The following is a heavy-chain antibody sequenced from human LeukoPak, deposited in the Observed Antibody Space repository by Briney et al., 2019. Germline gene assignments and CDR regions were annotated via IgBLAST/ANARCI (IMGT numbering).Heavy chain of an antibody. CDR2: ISYDGSNK. Sequence: GRSLRLSCAASGFTFSSYAMHWVRQAPGKGLEWVAVISYDGSNKYYADSVKGRFTISRDNSKNTLYLQMNRLRAEDTAVYYCARDPDDYVWGSYRYSRRLDYWGQGTLVTVSS. D-gene: IGHD3-16*02. J-gene: IGHJ4*02. V-gene: IGHV3-30-3*01. CDR3: ARDPDDYVWGSYRYSRRLDY. CDR1: GFTFSSYA.